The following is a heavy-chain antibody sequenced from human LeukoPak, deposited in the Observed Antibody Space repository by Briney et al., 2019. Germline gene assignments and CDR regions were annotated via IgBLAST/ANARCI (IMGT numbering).Heavy chain of an antibody. Sequence: GGSLRLSCAASGFTFSSYSMNWVRQAPGKGLEWVSSISSSSSYIYYADSVKGRFTISRDNAKNSLYLQMNSLRAEDTAVYYCARDGSLWFGDDRGFDYWGQGTLVTVSS. V-gene: IGHV3-21*01. J-gene: IGHJ4*02. CDR3: ARDGSLWFGDDRGFDY. CDR1: GFTFSSYS. D-gene: IGHD3-10*01. CDR2: ISSSSSYI.